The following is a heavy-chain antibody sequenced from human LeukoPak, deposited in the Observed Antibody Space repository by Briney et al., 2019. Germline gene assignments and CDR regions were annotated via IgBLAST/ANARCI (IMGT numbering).Heavy chain of an antibody. J-gene: IGHJ5*02. V-gene: IGHV3-21*01. D-gene: IGHD2-2*01. CDR2: ISSSSSYI. CDR3: ARDRDIVVVPAAYNWFDP. CDR1: GFTFSSYS. Sequence: GGSLRLSCAASGFTFSSYSMNWVCQAPGKGLEWVSSISSSSSYIYYADSVKGRFTISRDNAKNSLYLQMNSLRAEDTAVYYCARDRDIVVVPAAYNWFDPWGQGTPVTVSS.